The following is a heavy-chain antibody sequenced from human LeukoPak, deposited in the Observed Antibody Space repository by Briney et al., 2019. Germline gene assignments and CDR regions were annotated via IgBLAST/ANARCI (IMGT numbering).Heavy chain of an antibody. D-gene: IGHD1-26*01. V-gene: IGHV3-64*01. J-gene: IGHJ3*02. CDR3: AREPIAVAGPIVGATSGAFDI. CDR1: GFTFSSYA. Sequence: PGGSLRLSCAASGFTFSSYAMHWVRQAPGKGLEYVSAISSNGGSTYYANSVKGRFTISRDNSKNTLYLQMGSLRAEDTAVYYCAREPIAVAGPIVGATSGAFDIWGQGTMVTVSS. CDR2: ISSNGGST.